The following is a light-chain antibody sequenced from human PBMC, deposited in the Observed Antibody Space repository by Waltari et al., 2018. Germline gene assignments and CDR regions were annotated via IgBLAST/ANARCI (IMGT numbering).Light chain of an antibody. CDR1: RSLVHTDGYTS. J-gene: IGKJ4*01. V-gene: IGKV2-30*02. Sequence: TQSPLSLPVTPGQPASISCQSRRSLVHTDGYTSFYWYHQRPGQSPRRLLYGVFNRDSGVPDRFSGSGSGTDFTLEISRMEAEDVGIYYCMQGTHWPLTFGGGTKVEIK. CDR2: GVF. CDR3: MQGTHWPLT.